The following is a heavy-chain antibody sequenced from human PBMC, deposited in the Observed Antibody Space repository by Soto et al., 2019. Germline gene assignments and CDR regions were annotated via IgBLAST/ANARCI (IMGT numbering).Heavy chain of an antibody. D-gene: IGHD2-21*02. V-gene: IGHV5-10-1*01. CDR2: IDPSDSYT. CDR3: ARQEAYCGGDCYSFDY. CDR1: GYSFTGYW. Sequence: PGESLKISCKGSGYSFTGYWISWVRQMPGKGLEWMGRIDPSDSYTNYSPSFQGHVTISADKSISTAYLQWSSLKASDTAMYYCARQEAYCGGDCYSFDYWGQGTLVTVSS. J-gene: IGHJ4*02.